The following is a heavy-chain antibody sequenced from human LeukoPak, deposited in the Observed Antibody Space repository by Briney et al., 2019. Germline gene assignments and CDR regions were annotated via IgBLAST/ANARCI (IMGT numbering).Heavy chain of an antibody. CDR2: INPNSGGT. J-gene: IGHJ4*02. Sequence: ASVKVSCKASGYTFTGYYMHWVRQAPGQGLEWMGWINPNSGGTNYARKFQGRVSLTRDTSTSTVYMELGSLTSEDTAVYYCARALGYSPNFDYWGQGTLLTVSS. CDR1: GYTFTGYY. D-gene: IGHD3-22*01. CDR3: ARALGYSPNFDY. V-gene: IGHV1-2*02.